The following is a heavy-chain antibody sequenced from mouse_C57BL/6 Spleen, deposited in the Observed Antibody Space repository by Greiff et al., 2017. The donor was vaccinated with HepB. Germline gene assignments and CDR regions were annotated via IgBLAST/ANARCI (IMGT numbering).Heavy chain of an antibody. CDR3: ARATTVVAGDY. Sequence: EVMLVESGGGLVKPGGSLKLSCAASGFTFSDYGMHWVRQAPEKGLERVAYISSGSSTIYYADTVKGRFTISRDNAKNTLFLQMTSLRSEDTAMYYCARATTVVAGDYWGQGTTLTVSS. CDR1: GFTFSDYG. J-gene: IGHJ2*01. V-gene: IGHV5-17*01. D-gene: IGHD1-1*01. CDR2: ISSGSSTI.